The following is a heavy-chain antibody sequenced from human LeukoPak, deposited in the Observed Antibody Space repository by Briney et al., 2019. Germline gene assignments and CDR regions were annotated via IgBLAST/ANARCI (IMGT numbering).Heavy chain of an antibody. CDR2: ISGSGGST. D-gene: IGHD2-2*01. CDR3: ARDLREYCSSTSCPNWYFDL. CDR1: GFTFSSYA. Sequence: GGSLRLSCAASGFTFSSYAMSWVRQAPGKGLEWVSAISGSGGSTYYADSVKGRFTISRDNAKNSLYLQMNSLRAEDTAVYYCARDLREYCSSTSCPNWYFDLWGRGTLVTVSS. V-gene: IGHV3-23*01. J-gene: IGHJ2*01.